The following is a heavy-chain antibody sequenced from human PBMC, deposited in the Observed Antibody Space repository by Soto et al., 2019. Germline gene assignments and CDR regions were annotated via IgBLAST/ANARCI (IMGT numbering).Heavy chain of an antibody. CDR3: AKGGPDGFCSGGRCYFDY. J-gene: IGHJ4*02. D-gene: IGHD2-15*01. V-gene: IGHV3-9*01. CDR2: IRWNVTFI. Sequence: EVQLVESGGGLVQPGRSLRLSCAASGFTFDDYAMHWVGQVPGKGLEWVSVIRWNVTFIGYADSVKGRFTISRDNAKNSLYLQMNRLRPEDTALYYCAKGGPDGFCSGGRCYFDYWGQGTLVTVSS. CDR1: GFTFDDYA.